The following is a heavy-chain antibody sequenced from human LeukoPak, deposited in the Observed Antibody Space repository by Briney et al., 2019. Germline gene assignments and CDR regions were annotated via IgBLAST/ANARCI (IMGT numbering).Heavy chain of an antibody. V-gene: IGHV1-18*01. CDR1: GYTFTRYA. Sequence: ASVKVSCKASGYTFTRYAFSWMRQPPGQGLEWLGWISTYDGDTHYAQNFQGRVTMTSDTSTSTAYMELRSLRTDDTAVYYCARAAGGAPGDYWGQGTLVTVSS. CDR2: ISTYDGDT. J-gene: IGHJ4*02. CDR3: ARAAGGAPGDY. D-gene: IGHD6-13*01.